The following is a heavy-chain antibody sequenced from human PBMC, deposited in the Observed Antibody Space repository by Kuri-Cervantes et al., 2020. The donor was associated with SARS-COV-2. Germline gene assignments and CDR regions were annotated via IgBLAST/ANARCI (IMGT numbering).Heavy chain of an antibody. D-gene: IGHD6-19*01. J-gene: IGHJ6*02. CDR2: LYTSGST. V-gene: IGHV4-61*02. CDR3: AGSSGWYTYYYYGMDV. CDR1: GGSISSGSYY. Sequence: LRLSCTVSGGSISSGSYYWTWIRQPAGKGLEWIGRLYTSGSTNYNPSLKSRVTISADTSKNQFSLNLSSVTAADTAVYYCAGSSGWYTYYYYGMDVWGQGTTVTVSS.